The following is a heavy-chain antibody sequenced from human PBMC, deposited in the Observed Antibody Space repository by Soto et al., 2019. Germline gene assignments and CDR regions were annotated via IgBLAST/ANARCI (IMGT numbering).Heavy chain of an antibody. D-gene: IGHD7-27*01. J-gene: IGHJ3*02. CDR1: GGTFN. Sequence: QVQLVQSGAEVKKPGSSVKVSCKVSGGTFNIRWVRQAPGQGLEWMGGIIPVIDTANYARKFQGRVVISADRATNIVYMEMMSLTLEAPAVYYCARGSGADAFDIWGQGTMVTVSS. V-gene: IGHV1-69*06. CDR2: IIPVIDTA. CDR3: ARGSGADAFDI.